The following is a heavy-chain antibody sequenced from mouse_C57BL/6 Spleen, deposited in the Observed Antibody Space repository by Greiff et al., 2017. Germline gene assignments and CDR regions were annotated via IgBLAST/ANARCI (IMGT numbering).Heavy chain of an antibody. Sequence: EVQLQQSGAELVKPGASVKLSCTASGFTITDYYMHWVKQRTEQGLEWIGRIVPEDGDTKSAPKFQGKATITADTSSNTAYLQLSSLPSEDTAVYYCARGSSFDYWGQGTTLTVSS. V-gene: IGHV14-2*01. CDR3: ARGSSFDY. J-gene: IGHJ2*01. CDR1: GFTITDYY. CDR2: IVPEDGDT.